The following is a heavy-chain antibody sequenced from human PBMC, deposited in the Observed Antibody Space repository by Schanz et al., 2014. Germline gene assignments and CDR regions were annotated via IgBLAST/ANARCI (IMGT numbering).Heavy chain of an antibody. CDR2: IAARSGGP. V-gene: IGHV3-23*01. J-gene: IGHJ4*01. CDR1: GFTFGTYG. D-gene: IGHD2-8*02. CDR3: ARGTGAFDS. Sequence: EVQMLESGGGLVQPGGSLRLSCVASGFTFGTYGMSWVRQAPGKGLEWVSVIAARSGGPNYADSVKGRFTISRDNSENTLYLQMNNLRDEDTAVYYCARGTGAFDSWGHGTLVTVSS.